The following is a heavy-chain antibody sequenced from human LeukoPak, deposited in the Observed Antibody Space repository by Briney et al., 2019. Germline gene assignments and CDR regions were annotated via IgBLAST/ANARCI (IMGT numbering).Heavy chain of an antibody. V-gene: IGHV4-31*03. J-gene: IGHJ2*01. CDR1: GGSISSGGYY. CDR2: IYYSGGT. Sequence: SETLSLTCTVSGGSISSGGYYWSWVPQLPGKGLEWIGYIYYSGGTYYNPSLKSRVTISVDTSKNQFSLKLSSVTAADTAVYFCARESSDGGWYFDLWGRGTQVTVSS. CDR3: ARESSDGGWYFDL.